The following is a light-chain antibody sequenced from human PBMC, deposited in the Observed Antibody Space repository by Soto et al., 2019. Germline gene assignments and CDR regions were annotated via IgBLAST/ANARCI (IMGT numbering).Light chain of an antibody. V-gene: IGKV3-11*01. CDR3: QQRSDGPST. CDR1: QSVSRY. Sequence: EIVLTQSPATLSLSPGERATLSCRASQSVSRYLAWYEQKPGQAPRLLIYDASNRATGIPARFSGSGSRTAFTLTISRLDPEDFAIYFCQQRSDGPSTFGGGTKVQIK. J-gene: IGKJ4*02. CDR2: DAS.